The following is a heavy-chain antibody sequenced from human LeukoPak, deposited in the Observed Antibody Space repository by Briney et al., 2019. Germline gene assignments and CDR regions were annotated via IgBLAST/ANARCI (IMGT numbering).Heavy chain of an antibody. J-gene: IGHJ3*02. D-gene: IGHD1-7*01. V-gene: IGHV3-30*18. CDR2: ISYDGSNK. CDR1: GFTFSTYG. Sequence: GGSLRLSCAASGFTFSTYGMHWVRQAPGKGLEWVAVISYDGSNKYYADSVKGRFTISRDNSKTTLYLQMNSLRAEDTAVYYCAKPRRAGTSFGHDAFDMWGQGTMVTVSS. CDR3: AKPRRAGTSFGHDAFDM.